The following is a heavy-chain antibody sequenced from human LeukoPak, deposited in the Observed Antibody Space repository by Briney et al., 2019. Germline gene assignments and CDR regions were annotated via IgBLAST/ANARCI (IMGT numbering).Heavy chain of an antibody. V-gene: IGHV3-21*01. D-gene: IGHD3/OR15-3a*01. CDR2: ITGSSSSI. CDR1: GFTFSTSG. J-gene: IGHJ3*02. CDR3: AREKVIGHSPYDAFDI. Sequence: GGSLRLSCAASGFTFSTSGMNWVCQAPGKGLEWVSSITGSSSSIYYRDSVKGRFTISRDNAKNSLYLQMNSLRAEDTAVYYCAREKVIGHSPYDAFDIWGQGTLVTVSS.